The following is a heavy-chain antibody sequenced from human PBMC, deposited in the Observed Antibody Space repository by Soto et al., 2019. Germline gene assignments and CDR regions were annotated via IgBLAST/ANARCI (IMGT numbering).Heavy chain of an antibody. CDR3: ARLYTSGWYFGH. Sequence: EVQLVESGGGLVQPGGSLRLPCAASGFTFSTYSMDWVRQAPGKGLEWVSYITMSSSTIYYADSVKGRFTVSRENGENSMKLQMNSLRDEDTAVYYCARLYTSGWYFGHWGQGTLVTVSS. V-gene: IGHV3-48*02. CDR1: GFTFSTYS. CDR2: ITMSSSTI. D-gene: IGHD6-19*01. J-gene: IGHJ4*02.